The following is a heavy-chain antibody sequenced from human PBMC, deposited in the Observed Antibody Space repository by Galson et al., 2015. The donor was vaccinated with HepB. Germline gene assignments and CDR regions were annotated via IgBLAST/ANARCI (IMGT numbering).Heavy chain of an antibody. V-gene: IGHV1-18*04. CDR2: ISAYNGNT. D-gene: IGHD6-13*01. CDR1: GYTFTSYG. J-gene: IGHJ5*02. Sequence: SVKVSCKASGYTFTSYGISWVRQAPGQGLEWMGWISAYNGNTNYAQKLQGRVTMTTDTSTSTAYMELRSLRSDDTAVYYCARARSSWLFNWFDPWGQGTLVTVSS. CDR3: ARARSSWLFNWFDP.